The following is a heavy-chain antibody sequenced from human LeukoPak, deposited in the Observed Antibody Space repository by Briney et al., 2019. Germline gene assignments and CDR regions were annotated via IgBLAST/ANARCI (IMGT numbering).Heavy chain of an antibody. V-gene: IGHV3-9*01. J-gene: IGHJ4*02. CDR2: ISWNSGSI. Sequence: PGGSLRLSCAASGFTFDDYAMHWVRQAPGKGLEWVSGISWNSGSIGNADSVKGRFTISRDNAKNSLYLQMNSLRAEDTALYYCAKDTNYYDSSGRFDYWGQGTLVTVSS. D-gene: IGHD3-22*01. CDR3: AKDTNYYDSSGRFDY. CDR1: GFTFDDYA.